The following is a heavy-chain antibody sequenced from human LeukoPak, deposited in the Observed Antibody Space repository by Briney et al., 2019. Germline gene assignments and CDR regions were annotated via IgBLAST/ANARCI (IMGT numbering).Heavy chain of an antibody. D-gene: IGHD1-26*01. CDR1: GFTFDDYG. J-gene: IGHJ4*02. Sequence: GGSLRLSCAASGFTFDDYGMSWVRQAPGKGLEWVSGINWNGASTGYGDSVKGRFPISRDNAKNSLYLQMNSLRADDTALYLCARVSGGSYYGDFDYWGQGTLVTVSS. CDR3: ARVSGGSYYGDFDY. CDR2: INWNGAST. V-gene: IGHV3-20*01.